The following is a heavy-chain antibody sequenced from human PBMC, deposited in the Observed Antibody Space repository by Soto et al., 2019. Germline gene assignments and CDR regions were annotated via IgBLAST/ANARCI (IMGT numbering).Heavy chain of an antibody. CDR1: RKDDFDMYW. J-gene: IGHJ6*02. CDR3: ARQRRAILANTDPLAS. Sequence: GESLKISGQSSRKDDFDMYWIAGVLQTSGGGLEWIGVIYPGDSETTYSPSFQGRVTFSADKSTRTAYLQWSGLKASDRPTYYCARQRRAILANTDPLASWVQGTTVTV. D-gene: IGHD5-12*01. V-gene: IGHV5-51*01. CDR2: IYPGDSET.